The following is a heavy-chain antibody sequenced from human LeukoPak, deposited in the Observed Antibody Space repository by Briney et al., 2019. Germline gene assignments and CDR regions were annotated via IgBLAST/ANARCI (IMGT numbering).Heavy chain of an antibody. CDR1: GDSISTYY. D-gene: IGHD6-6*01. CDR3: ARDPSLYSRSYGAFDI. V-gene: IGHV4-59*01. Sequence: SETLSLTCTVSGDSISTYYWSWIRQPPGKGLEWIGYIYYSGSTSYNPSLRSRVTISVGTSKNQFSLRLSSVTAADTAVYYCARDPSLYSRSYGAFDIWGQGTMVTVSS. CDR2: IYYSGST. J-gene: IGHJ3*02.